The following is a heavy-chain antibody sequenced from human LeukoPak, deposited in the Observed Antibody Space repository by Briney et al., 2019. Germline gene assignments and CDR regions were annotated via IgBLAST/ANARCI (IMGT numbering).Heavy chain of an antibody. Sequence: PGGSLRLSCAASGFTCSNAWMSWVRQAPGKGLEWVSSISSSSSYIYYADSVKGRFTISRDNAENSLYLQMNSLRAEDTAVYYCAREISGGYSYGRDAFDIWGQGTMVTVSS. CDR2: ISSSSSYI. CDR1: GFTCSNAW. D-gene: IGHD5-18*01. V-gene: IGHV3-21*01. J-gene: IGHJ3*02. CDR3: AREISGGYSYGRDAFDI.